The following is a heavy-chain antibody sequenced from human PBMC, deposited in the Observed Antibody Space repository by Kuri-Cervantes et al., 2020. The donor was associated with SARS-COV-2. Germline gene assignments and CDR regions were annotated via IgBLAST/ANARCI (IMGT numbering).Heavy chain of an antibody. Sequence: GESLKISCAASGFTFSSYAMSWVRQAPGKGLEWVSAISGSGGSTYYADSVKGRFTISRDNSKNTLYLQMNSQRAEDTAVYYCANPTGHYYYGMDVWGQGTTVTVSS. CDR3: ANPTGHYYYGMDV. J-gene: IGHJ6*02. V-gene: IGHV3-23*01. CDR2: ISGSGGST. CDR1: GFTFSSYA.